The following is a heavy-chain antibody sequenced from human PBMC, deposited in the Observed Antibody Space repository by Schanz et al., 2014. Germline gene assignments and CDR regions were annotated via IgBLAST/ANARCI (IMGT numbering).Heavy chain of an antibody. Sequence: QVQLVQSGAEMKKPGASVKVSCKASGYTFTGYYMHWVRQAPGQGLEWMGWINPNSGTTNYAQKFQGWVNMTRDTSISTAYMELSRLKSDDTAVYYCARAFGGYDPAGALDYWGQGTLVTVSS. J-gene: IGHJ4*02. D-gene: IGHD5-12*01. V-gene: IGHV1-2*04. CDR1: GYTFTGYY. CDR2: INPNSGTT. CDR3: ARAFGGYDPAGALDY.